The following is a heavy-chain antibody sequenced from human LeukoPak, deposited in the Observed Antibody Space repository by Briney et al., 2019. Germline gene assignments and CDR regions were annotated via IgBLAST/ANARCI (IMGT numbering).Heavy chain of an antibody. CDR2: INLDGSEK. CDR1: GFTFSSYW. J-gene: IGHJ4*02. Sequence: GGSLRLSCVASGFTFSSYWMTWVRQTPGKGVEWVAHINLDGSEKYYVDSLKGRFTITRDNAKNSLYLQVNSLRAEDTAVYYCARGYGNFGYWGQGTLVTVSS. CDR3: ARGYGNFGY. D-gene: IGHD1-1*01. V-gene: IGHV3-7*04.